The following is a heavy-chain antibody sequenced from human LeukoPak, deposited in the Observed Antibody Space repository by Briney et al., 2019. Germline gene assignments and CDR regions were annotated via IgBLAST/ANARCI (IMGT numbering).Heavy chain of an antibody. V-gene: IGHV4-61*02. CDR1: GYSVSSGYY. D-gene: IGHD2-15*01. CDR3: ARDTSSGPYYFDY. Sequence: SETLSLTCTVSGYSVSSGYYWGWIRQPAGKGLEWIGRIYTSGSTNYNPSLKSRVTISVDTSKNQFSLKLSSVTAADTAVYYCARDTSSGPYYFDYWGQGTLVTVSS. CDR2: IYTSGST. J-gene: IGHJ4*02.